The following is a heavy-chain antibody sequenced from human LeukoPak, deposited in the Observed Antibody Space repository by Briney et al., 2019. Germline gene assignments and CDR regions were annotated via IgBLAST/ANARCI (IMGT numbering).Heavy chain of an antibody. CDR3: ARDNPPDY. CDR1: GFTFSSSW. Sequence: GGSLRLSCVASGFTFSSSWMSWVRQAPGKGLEWVANIKQDGSEKSYEESVRGRFTISRDNAKNSLYLQLNSLRAEDTALYYCARDNPPDYWGQGTLVTVSS. V-gene: IGHV3-7*03. J-gene: IGHJ4*02. CDR2: IKQDGSEK.